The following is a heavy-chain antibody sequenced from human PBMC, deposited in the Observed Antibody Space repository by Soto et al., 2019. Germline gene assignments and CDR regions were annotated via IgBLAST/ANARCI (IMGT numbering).Heavy chain of an antibody. CDR2: VYYRGAI. CDR3: ARGEYSFDY. Sequence: SETLSLTCTVSGGSISGFYWSWIRRPPGKGLEWVGYVYYRGAINYNPSLNSRITISVDTSKNQFSLNLMSVTAADTAVYYCARGEYSFDYWGQGTLVTVS. J-gene: IGHJ4*02. CDR1: GGSISGFY. V-gene: IGHV4-59*01.